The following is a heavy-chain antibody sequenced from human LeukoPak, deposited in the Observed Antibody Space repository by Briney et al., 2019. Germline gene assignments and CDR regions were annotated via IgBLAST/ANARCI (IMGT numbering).Heavy chain of an antibody. D-gene: IGHD2-15*01. CDR2: IYTSGST. J-gene: IGHJ6*03. V-gene: IGHV4-61*02. CDR3: ARGGYCSGGSCYHLYYYYMDV. Sequence: SETLSLTCTVSGGSISSGSYYWSWIRQPAGKGLEWIGRIYTSGSTNYNPSLKSRVTISVDTSKNQFSLKLSSVTAADTAVYYCARGGYCSGGSCYHLYYYYMDVWGKGTTVTVSS. CDR1: GGSISSGSYY.